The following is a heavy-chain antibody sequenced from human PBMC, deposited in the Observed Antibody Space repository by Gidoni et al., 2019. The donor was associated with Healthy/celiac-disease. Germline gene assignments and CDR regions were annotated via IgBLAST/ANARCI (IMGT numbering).Heavy chain of an antibody. J-gene: IGHJ4*02. CDR3: ARLVRTIFGVVISYFDY. CDR2: IYYSGST. Sequence: QLQLQESGPGLVKPSETLSLTCTVSGGSISSSSYYWGWIRQPPGKGLELIGSIYYSGSTYYNPSLKSRVTISVDTSKNQFSLKLSSVTAADTAVYYCARLVRTIFGVVISYFDYWGQGTLVTVSS. V-gene: IGHV4-39*01. CDR1: GGSISSSSYY. D-gene: IGHD3-3*01.